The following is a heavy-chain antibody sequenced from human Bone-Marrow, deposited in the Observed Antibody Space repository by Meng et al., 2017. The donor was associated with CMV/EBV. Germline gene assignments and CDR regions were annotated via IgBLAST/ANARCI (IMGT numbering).Heavy chain of an antibody. D-gene: IGHD4-11*01. Sequence: GGSLRLSCAASGFTFSSYGMHWVRQAPGKGLEWVAFIRYDGSNKYYADSVKGRFTISRDNSKNTLYLQMNSLRAEGTAVYYCAIPLSPYSNRDAFDIWGQGTMVTVSS. CDR2: IRYDGSNK. CDR3: AIPLSPYSNRDAFDI. CDR1: GFTFSSYG. J-gene: IGHJ3*02. V-gene: IGHV3-30*02.